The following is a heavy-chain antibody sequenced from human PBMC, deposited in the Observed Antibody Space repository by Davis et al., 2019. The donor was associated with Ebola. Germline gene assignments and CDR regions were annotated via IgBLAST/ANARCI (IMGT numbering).Heavy chain of an antibody. J-gene: IGHJ6*02. CDR1: GYTFTSYG. D-gene: IGHD3-10*01. V-gene: IGHV1-18*04. CDR2: ISAYNGNT. CDR3: ARDGALWSLYYYGMDV. Sequence: GESLKISCKASGYTFTSYGISWVRQAPGQGLEWMGWISAYNGNTNYAQKLQGRVTMTTDTSTSTAYMELRSLRSDDTAVYYCARDGALWSLYYYGMDVWGQGTTVTVSS.